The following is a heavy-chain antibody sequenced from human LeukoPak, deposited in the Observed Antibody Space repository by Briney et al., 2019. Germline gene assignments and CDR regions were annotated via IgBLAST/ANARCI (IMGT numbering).Heavy chain of an antibody. V-gene: IGHV3-53*01. Sequence: GGSLRLSCAASGFTVSSNYMSWVRQAPGKGLEWVSVIYSGGSTYYADSVKGRFTISRDNSKNTVYLQMDSLRVDDTAVYFCAREAVISGWSGDMDVWGQGTTVTVSS. D-gene: IGHD6-19*01. CDR3: AREAVISGWSGDMDV. J-gene: IGHJ6*02. CDR1: GFTVSSNY. CDR2: IYSGGST.